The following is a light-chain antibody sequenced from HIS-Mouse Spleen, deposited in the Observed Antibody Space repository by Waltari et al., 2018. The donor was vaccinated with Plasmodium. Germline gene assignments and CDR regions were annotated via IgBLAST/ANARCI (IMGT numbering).Light chain of an antibody. J-gene: IGLJ2*01. CDR1: SSDVGGYNY. Sequence: QSALTQPPSASGSPGQSVTISCTGTSSDVGGYNYVSWYQQHPGKAPKLMIYEVSKRPSGVRVRFAGSKSGNTASLAVSGLQAEDEADYYGSSYAGSNNLVFGGGTKLTVL. V-gene: IGLV2-8*01. CDR3: SSYAGSNNLV. CDR2: EVS.